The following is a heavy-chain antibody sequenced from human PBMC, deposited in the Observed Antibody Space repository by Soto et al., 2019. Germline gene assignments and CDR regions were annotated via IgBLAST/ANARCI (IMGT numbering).Heavy chain of an antibody. Sequence: PGASLKISCKGSGYSFTSYWISWVRQMPGKGLEWMGRIDPSDSYTNYSPSFQGHVTISADKSISTAYLQWSSLKASDTAMYYCARLRYSSSVRFFDYWGQGALVTVSS. J-gene: IGHJ4*02. D-gene: IGHD6-6*01. CDR1: GYSFTSYW. CDR2: IDPSDSYT. V-gene: IGHV5-10-1*01. CDR3: ARLRYSSSVRFFDY.